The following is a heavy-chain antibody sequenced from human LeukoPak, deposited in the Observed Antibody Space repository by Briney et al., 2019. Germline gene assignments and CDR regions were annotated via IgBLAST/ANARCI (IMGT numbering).Heavy chain of an antibody. J-gene: IGHJ6*02. V-gene: IGHV3-11*01. D-gene: IGHD4-17*01. CDR1: GFTFSDYY. CDR2: ISSSGSTI. Sequence: GSLRLSCAASGFTFSDYYMSWIRQAPGKGLEWVSYISSSGSTIYYADSVKGRFTISRDNAKNSLYLQMNSLRAEDTAVYYCARDYGDYYYYYYGMDVWGQGTTVTVSS. CDR3: ARDYGDYYYYYYGMDV.